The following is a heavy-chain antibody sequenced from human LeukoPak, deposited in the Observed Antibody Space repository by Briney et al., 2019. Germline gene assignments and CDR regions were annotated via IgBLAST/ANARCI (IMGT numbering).Heavy chain of an antibody. Sequence: GGSLRLSCAASGFTFSDYYLSWIRQAPGKGLEWVSYISSSGSTIYYADSVKGRFTISRDNAKNSLYLQMNSLRAEDTAVYYCARVPPYDFWSGYYYYYYMDVWGKGTTVTVSS. D-gene: IGHD3-3*01. J-gene: IGHJ6*03. CDR2: ISSSGSTI. CDR3: ARVPPYDFWSGYYYYYYMDV. CDR1: GFTFSDYY. V-gene: IGHV3-11*04.